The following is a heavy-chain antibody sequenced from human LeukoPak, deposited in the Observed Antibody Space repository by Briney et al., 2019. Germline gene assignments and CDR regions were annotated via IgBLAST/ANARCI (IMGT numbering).Heavy chain of an antibody. D-gene: IGHD3-16*01. CDR2: IYHSGST. J-gene: IGHJ4*02. V-gene: IGHV4-38-2*02. CDR3: ARQESLRLGELWYDY. CDR1: GYSISSGYY. Sequence: SETLSLTCTVSGYSISSGYYWGWIRQPPGKGLEWIGSIYHSGSTYYNPSLKSRVTISVDTSKNQFSLKLSSVTAADTAVYYCARQESLRLGELWYDYWGQGTLVTVSS.